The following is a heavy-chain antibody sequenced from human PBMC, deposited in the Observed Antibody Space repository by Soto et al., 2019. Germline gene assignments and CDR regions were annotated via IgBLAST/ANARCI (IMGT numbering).Heavy chain of an antibody. Sequence: QVQLQESGPGLVKPSGTLSLTCAVSGGSISSSNWWSWVRQPPGKGLEWIGEIYHSGSTNYNPSRKSLVTISVDKSKNQFSLKLSSVTAADTAVYYCARVVGGYYYGMDVWGQGTTVTVSS. CDR2: IYHSGST. CDR3: ARVVGGYYYGMDV. D-gene: IGHD2-2*01. J-gene: IGHJ6*02. V-gene: IGHV4-4*02. CDR1: GGSISSSNW.